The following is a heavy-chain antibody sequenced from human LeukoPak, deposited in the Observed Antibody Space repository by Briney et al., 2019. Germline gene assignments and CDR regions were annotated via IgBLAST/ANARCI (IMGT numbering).Heavy chain of an antibody. Sequence: PSETLSLTCTVSGGSISSYYWSWIRLPPGKGLEWIGYIYYTGATNYNPSLKSRATISLDTSKNQFSLKLSSVTAADAAVYYCARAGYSYGTGYYFDYWGQGALVTVSS. CDR3: ARAGYSYGTGYYFDY. D-gene: IGHD5-18*01. V-gene: IGHV4-59*01. J-gene: IGHJ4*02. CDR1: GGSISSYY. CDR2: IYYTGAT.